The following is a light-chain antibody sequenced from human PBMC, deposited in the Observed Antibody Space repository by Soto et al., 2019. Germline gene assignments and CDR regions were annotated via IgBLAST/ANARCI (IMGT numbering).Light chain of an antibody. J-gene: IGLJ1*01. CDR1: SGSIASNY. CDR2: EDN. CDR3: QSYDGSTSYV. Sequence: NFMLTQPHSVSESPGKTVTISCTGSSGSIASNYVQWYQQRPGSAPTTVIYEDNQRPSGVPDRFSGSIDSSSNSASLTISGLKTEDEADYYFQSYDGSTSYVFGTGTKLTVL. V-gene: IGLV6-57*02.